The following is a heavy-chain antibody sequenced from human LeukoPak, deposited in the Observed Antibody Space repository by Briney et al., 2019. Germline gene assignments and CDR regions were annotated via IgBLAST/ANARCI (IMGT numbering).Heavy chain of an antibody. V-gene: IGHV4-59*12. J-gene: IGHJ6*03. Sequence: SETLSLTCTVSGGSISSYYWSWIRQPPGKGLEWIGYIYYSGSTNYNPSLKSRVTISVDTSKNQFSLKLSSVTAADTAVYYCARDRGEYSSSSAYYSYMDVWGKGTTVTVSS. D-gene: IGHD6-6*01. CDR3: ARDRGEYSSSSAYYSYMDV. CDR2: IYYSGST. CDR1: GGSISSYY.